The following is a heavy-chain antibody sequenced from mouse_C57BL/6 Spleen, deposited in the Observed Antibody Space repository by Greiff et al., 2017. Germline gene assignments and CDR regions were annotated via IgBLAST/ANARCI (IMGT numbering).Heavy chain of an antibody. CDR2: ISSGGSYT. V-gene: IGHV5-6*02. D-gene: IGHD1-1*01. Sequence: DVKLVESGGDLVKPGGSLKLSCAASGFTFSSYGMSWVRQTPDKRLEWVATISSGGSYTYYPDSVKGRFTISRDNAKNTLYLQMSSLKSEDTAMYYCARVYYYGSSYAFDYWGQGTTLTVSS. CDR1: GFTFSSYG. CDR3: ARVYYYGSSYAFDY. J-gene: IGHJ2*01.